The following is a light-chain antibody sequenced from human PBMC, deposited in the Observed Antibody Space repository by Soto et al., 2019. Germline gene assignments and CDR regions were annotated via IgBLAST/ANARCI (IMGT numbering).Light chain of an antibody. CDR1: QSISSY. V-gene: IGKV1-39*01. CDR2: AAS. Sequence: DIQMTQSPSSLSASVGDRVTITCRASQSISSYLNGYQQKPGKAPKRLIYAASTLQSGVPSRFSGSGSGTDFTLTISSLQPEDFATYYCQQSYSTPFFTFGGGTKVEIK. CDR3: QQSYSTPFFT. J-gene: IGKJ4*01.